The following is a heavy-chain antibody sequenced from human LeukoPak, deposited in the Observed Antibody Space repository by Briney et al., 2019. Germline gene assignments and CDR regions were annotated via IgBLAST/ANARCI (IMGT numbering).Heavy chain of an antibody. D-gene: IGHD1-7*01. CDR3: AKRRGLELLYYYYMDV. J-gene: IGHJ6*03. Sequence: GGSLRLSCAPSGFTFSIYDMHCVRDATGRGLEWVSRISGSGGRTCYADSVKGRFTISRDNSKNTLYLQMNSLRAEDTAVYYCAKRRGLELLYYYYMDVWGKGTTVTVSS. CDR2: ISGSGGRT. V-gene: IGHV3-23*01. CDR1: GFTFSIYD.